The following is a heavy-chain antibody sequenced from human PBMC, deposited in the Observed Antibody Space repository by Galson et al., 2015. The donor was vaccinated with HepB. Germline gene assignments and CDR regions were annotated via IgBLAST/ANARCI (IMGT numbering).Heavy chain of an antibody. D-gene: IGHD6-19*01. CDR1: GFTFGDYA. CDR2: IRSKAYGGTT. V-gene: IGHV3-49*04. CDR3: TGVSNIAVAGY. Sequence: SMRLSCAASGFTFGDYAMSWVRQAPGKGLEWVGFIRSKAYGGTTEYAASVKGRFTISRDDSKSIAYLQMNSLKTEDTAVYYCTGVSNIAVAGYWGQGTLVTVSS. J-gene: IGHJ4*02.